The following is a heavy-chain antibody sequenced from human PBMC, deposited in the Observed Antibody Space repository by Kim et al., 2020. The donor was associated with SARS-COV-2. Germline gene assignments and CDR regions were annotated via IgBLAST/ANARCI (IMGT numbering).Heavy chain of an antibody. V-gene: IGHV4-39*01. J-gene: IGHJ6*02. CDR1: GGSISSSSYY. D-gene: IGHD3-22*01. CDR3: AAPPDSSGYYYGMDV. CDR2: IYYSGST. Sequence: SETLSLTCTVSGGSISSSSYYWGWIRQPPGKGLEWIGSIYYSGSTYYNPSLKSRVIISVDTSKNQFSLKLSSVTAADTAVYYCAAPPDSSGYYYGMDVWGQGTTVTVSS.